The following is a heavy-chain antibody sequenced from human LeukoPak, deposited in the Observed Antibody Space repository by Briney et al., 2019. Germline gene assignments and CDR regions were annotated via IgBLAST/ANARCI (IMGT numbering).Heavy chain of an antibody. CDR3: ATDSLPGYSSSSNDY. CDR2: IYTSGST. J-gene: IGHJ4*02. D-gene: IGHD6-13*01. V-gene: IGHV4-4*07. CDR1: GGSISSYY. Sequence: PSETLSLTCTVSGGSISSYYWSWIRQPAGKGLEWIERIYTSGSTNYNPSLKSRVTMSVDTSKNQFSLKLSSVTGADTVVYYWATDSLPGYSSSSNDYWGEGTPVTVSS.